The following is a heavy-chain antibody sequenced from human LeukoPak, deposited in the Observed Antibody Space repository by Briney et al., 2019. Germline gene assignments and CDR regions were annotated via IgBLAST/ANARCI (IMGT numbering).Heavy chain of an antibody. Sequence: ASVKVSCKASGYTFTSYGISWVRQAPGQGLEWMGIINPSGGSTSYAQKFQGRVTITADESTSTAYMELSSLRSEDTAVYYCARDTGYSSGWYPTRTYGMDVWGQGTTVTVSS. CDR1: GYTFTSYG. D-gene: IGHD6-19*01. CDR2: INPSGGST. V-gene: IGHV1-46*01. J-gene: IGHJ6*02. CDR3: ARDTGYSSGWYPTRTYGMDV.